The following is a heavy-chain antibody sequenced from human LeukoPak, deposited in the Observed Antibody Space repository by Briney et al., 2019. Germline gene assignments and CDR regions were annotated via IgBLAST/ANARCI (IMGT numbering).Heavy chain of an antibody. Sequence: ASVKVSCKVSGYTLTELSMHWVRQAPGKGLEWVGGFDPEDGETIYAQKFQGRVTMTEDTSTDTAYMELSSLRSEDTAVYYCATLHPVAGTDYYYYYGMDVWGKGTTVTVSS. D-gene: IGHD6-19*01. CDR1: GYTLTELS. V-gene: IGHV1-24*01. CDR3: ATLHPVAGTDYYYYYGMDV. J-gene: IGHJ6*04. CDR2: FDPEDGET.